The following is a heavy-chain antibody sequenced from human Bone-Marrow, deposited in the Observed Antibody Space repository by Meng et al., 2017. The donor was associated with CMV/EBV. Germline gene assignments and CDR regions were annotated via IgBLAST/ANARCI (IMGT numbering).Heavy chain of an antibody. J-gene: IGHJ4*02. Sequence: GGSLRLSCAASGFTFSSYEMNWVRQAPGKGLEWVAVISYDGSKKYYADSVKGRFTISRDNSKNMLFLQMNSLRAEDTAVYYCARVIEPYSNHGVLDYWGQGTLVTVSS. V-gene: IGHV3-30*04. CDR3: ARVIEPYSNHGVLDY. CDR2: ISYDGSKK. CDR1: GFTFSSYE. D-gene: IGHD4-11*01.